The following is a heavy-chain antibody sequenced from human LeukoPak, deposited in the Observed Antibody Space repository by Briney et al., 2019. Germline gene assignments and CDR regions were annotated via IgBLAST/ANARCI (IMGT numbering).Heavy chain of an antibody. D-gene: IGHD6-19*01. V-gene: IGHV4-39*01. CDR2: IYYSGST. J-gene: IGHJ5*02. CDR1: GGSISSSSYY. CDR3: ARAIAVAGLAWFDP. Sequence: SETLSLTCTVSGGSISSSSYYWGWIREPPGKGLEWMVSIYYSGSTYYNPSLKSRVTISVDTSKNQFSRRLSSGTAADTAVYYCARAIAVAGLAWFDPWGQGTLVTVSS.